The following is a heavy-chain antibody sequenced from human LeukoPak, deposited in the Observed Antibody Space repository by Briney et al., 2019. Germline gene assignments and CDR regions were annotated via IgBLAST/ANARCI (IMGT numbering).Heavy chain of an antibody. Sequence: SETLSLTCTVSGSSISGGFYWGWIRQPPGKGLEWIATFYHPGNTYYNPSLKSRVTISVDTSKNQFSLRLSSVTAADTAVYYCARDLARGLPLDYWGQGTLVTVSS. V-gene: IGHV4-38-2*02. J-gene: IGHJ4*02. CDR2: FYHPGNT. D-gene: IGHD3-10*01. CDR1: GSSISGGFY. CDR3: ARDLARGLPLDY.